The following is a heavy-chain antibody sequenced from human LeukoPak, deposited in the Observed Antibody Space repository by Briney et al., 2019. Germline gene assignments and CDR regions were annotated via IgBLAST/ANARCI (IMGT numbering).Heavy chain of an antibody. V-gene: IGHV3-11*04. CDR2: INSAGDNI. J-gene: IGHJ4*02. Sequence: GGSLRLSCVASGFTFSDYFMSWIRQAPGKGLEWLSFINSAGDNIYYADSVKGRFTISRDNAKKTLYLEMNSLRMEDTAIYYCATSRVFDYWGQGTLVTGSS. CDR1: GFTFSDYF. CDR3: ATSRVFDY.